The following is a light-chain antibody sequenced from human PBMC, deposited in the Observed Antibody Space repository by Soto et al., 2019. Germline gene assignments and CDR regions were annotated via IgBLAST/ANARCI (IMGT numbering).Light chain of an antibody. J-gene: IGLJ1*01. CDR3: SSYTGGSTYV. V-gene: IGLV2-11*01. Sequence: QSVLTQPRSVSGSPGQSVTISCTGTSTDVGGYNYVSWYQQHPGKVPKFMLYDVSNRPSGVPNRFSGSKSGNTATLTISGLQGEDEAEYYCSSYTGGSTYVFGTGTKVTVL. CDR2: DVS. CDR1: STDVGGYNY.